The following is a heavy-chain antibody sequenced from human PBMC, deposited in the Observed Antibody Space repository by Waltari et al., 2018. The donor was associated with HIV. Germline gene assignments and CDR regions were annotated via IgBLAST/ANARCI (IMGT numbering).Heavy chain of an antibody. Sequence: QVQLVESGGGVVQPGRSLRLSCAAYGFTFKNFAMNWGRQAPGKGLEWVWNSYYDGSKKFYGDSVRGRFTISRDNSKQILYLQMNSLRVEDTALYYCARDYNYAPDYWGQGTLVVVSS. D-gene: IGHD5-18*01. CDR2: SYYDGSKK. CDR3: ARDYNYAPDY. J-gene: IGHJ4*02. CDR1: GFTFKNFA. V-gene: IGHV3-33*01.